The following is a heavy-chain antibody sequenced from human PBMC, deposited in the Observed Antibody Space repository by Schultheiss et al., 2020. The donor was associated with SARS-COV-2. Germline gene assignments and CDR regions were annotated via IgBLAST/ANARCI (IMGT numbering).Heavy chain of an antibody. CDR1: GFTFSSYA. CDR3: ARTILPSVSYYDSSPRGAFDI. D-gene: IGHD3-22*01. CDR2: ISYDGSNK. J-gene: IGHJ3*02. Sequence: GGSLRLSCAASGFTFSSYAMSWVRQAPGKGLEWVAVISYDGSNKYYADSVKGRFTISRDNSKNTLYLQMNSLRAEDTAVYYCARTILPSVSYYDSSPRGAFDIWGQGTMVTVSS. V-gene: IGHV3-30*01.